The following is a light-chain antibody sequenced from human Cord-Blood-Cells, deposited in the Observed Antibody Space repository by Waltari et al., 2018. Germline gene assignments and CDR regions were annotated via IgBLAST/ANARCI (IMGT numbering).Light chain of an antibody. CDR2: KAS. CDR3: QQYYSTPPT. V-gene: IGKV1-5*03. J-gene: IGKJ1*01. Sequence: DIQMTQSPSTLSASVGDRVTITCRASQSISSWLAWYQQKPGKAPKLLIYKASSLESGVPSRFGGSGSGTEFTLTISSLQAEDVAVYYCQQYYSTPPTFGQGTKVEIK. CDR1: QSISSW.